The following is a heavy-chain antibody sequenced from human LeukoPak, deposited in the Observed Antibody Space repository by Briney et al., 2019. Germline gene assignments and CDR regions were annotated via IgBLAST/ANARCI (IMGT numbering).Heavy chain of an antibody. CDR1: GFTFSSYA. J-gene: IGHJ4*02. Sequence: PGGSLRLSCAASGFTFSSYAMHWVRQAPGKGLEYVSAISSNGGSTYYANSVKGRFTISRDNSKNTLYLQMGSLRAEDMAVYYCARVVPRDRYFDYWGQGTLVTVSS. CDR2: ISSNGGST. D-gene: IGHD6-13*01. CDR3: ARVVPRDRYFDY. V-gene: IGHV3-64*01.